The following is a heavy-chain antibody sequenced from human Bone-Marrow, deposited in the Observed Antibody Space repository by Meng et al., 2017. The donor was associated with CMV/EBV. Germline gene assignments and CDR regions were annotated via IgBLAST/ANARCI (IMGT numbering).Heavy chain of an antibody. J-gene: IGHJ4*02. Sequence: ETLSLTCTVSGGSIKNYYWTWVRQAPGKGLEWVSAISGSGGSTYYADSVKGRFTISRDNSKNTLYLQMNSLRAEDTAVYYCAKARSTSTYYFDYWGQGTLVTVSS. CDR1: GGSIKNYY. CDR3: AKARSTSTYYFDY. D-gene: IGHD2-2*01. V-gene: IGHV3-23*01. CDR2: ISGSGGST.